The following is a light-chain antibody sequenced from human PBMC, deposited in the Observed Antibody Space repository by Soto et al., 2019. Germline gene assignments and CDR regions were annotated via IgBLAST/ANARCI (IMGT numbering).Light chain of an antibody. CDR3: QQYDDIPV. J-gene: IGKJ3*01. V-gene: IGKV1-33*01. CDR2: DAS. Sequence: DIQMTQSPPSVSASVGDRVTITCQARQDIGHYLNWYQQRPGEAPNLLIYDASTLQSGVPSRFTGSGSGNIFTFTISRLQPEDVDPYYCQQYDDIPVFGPGTKV. CDR1: QDIGHY.